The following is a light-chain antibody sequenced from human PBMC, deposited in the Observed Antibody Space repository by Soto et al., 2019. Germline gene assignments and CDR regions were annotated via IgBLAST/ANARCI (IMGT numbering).Light chain of an antibody. CDR1: QSISTW. CDR2: DAS. CDR3: QQYNSYSQN. J-gene: IGKJ1*01. V-gene: IGKV1-5*01. Sequence: IQMTQSPSTLSASVGDRVTITCRASQSISTWLAWYQQKPGKVPKVLIHDASSLESGVPSRFSGSGSGTEFTLTISSLQPDDFATYYCQQYNSYSQNFAQGTKVDIK.